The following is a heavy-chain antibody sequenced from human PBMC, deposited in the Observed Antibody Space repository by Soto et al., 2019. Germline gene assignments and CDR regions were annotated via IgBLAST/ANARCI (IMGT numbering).Heavy chain of an antibody. CDR1: GYTFATST. D-gene: IGHD4-17*01. Sequence: QLQLVQSGPEAKKPGASVKVSCKASGYTFATSTISWLRQAPGQGPEWMGWIKAYSGNTNYAQKLQGRFTMTTDTSTSTGYMELRSLTTDDTAIYYCAIADYGDDDYWGQGTLVTVSS. V-gene: IGHV1-18*01. CDR3: AIADYGDDDY. CDR2: IKAYSGNT. J-gene: IGHJ4*02.